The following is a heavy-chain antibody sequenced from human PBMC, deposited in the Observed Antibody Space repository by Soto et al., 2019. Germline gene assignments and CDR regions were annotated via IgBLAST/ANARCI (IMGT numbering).Heavy chain of an antibody. D-gene: IGHD2-15*01. CDR2: IIPIFGTA. CDR1: GGTFSSYA. J-gene: IGHJ4*02. V-gene: IGHV1-69*13. CDR3: CVVVAPSYYFDY. Sequence: GASVKVSCKASGGTFSSYAISWVRQAPGQGLEWMGGIIPIFGTANYAQKFQGRVTITADESTSTAYMELSSLRSEDTAVYYCCVVVAPSYYFDYWGQGTLVTVSS.